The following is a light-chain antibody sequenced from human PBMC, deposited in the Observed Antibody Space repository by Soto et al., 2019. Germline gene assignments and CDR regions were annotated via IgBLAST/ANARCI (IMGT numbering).Light chain of an antibody. CDR1: SSNLGADYD. Sequence: QSVLTQPPSVSGAPGQRVTLSCTGNSSNLGADYDVHWYQQIPGKAPKLLIYGNINRPSGVPDRFSGSKSGTSASLAITGLQAEDEADYFCQSFDSGLSGSWVFGGGTKVTVL. CDR3: QSFDSGLSGSWV. J-gene: IGLJ3*02. CDR2: GNI. V-gene: IGLV1-40*01.